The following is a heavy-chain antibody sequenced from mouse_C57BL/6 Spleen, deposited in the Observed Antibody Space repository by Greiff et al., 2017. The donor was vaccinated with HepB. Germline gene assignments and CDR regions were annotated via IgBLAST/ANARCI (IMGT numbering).Heavy chain of an antibody. D-gene: IGHD1-1*01. J-gene: IGHJ2*01. CDR3: ARKKLYYYGSSY. CDR1: GYTFTSYG. Sequence: QVQLKESGAELARPGASVKLSCKASGYTFTSYGISWVKQSTGQGLEWIGEIYPRSGNTYYNEKFKGKATLTADKSSSKAYMELRSLTSEDSAVYFCARKKLYYYGSSYWGQGTTLTVSS. CDR2: IYPRSGNT. V-gene: IGHV1-81*01.